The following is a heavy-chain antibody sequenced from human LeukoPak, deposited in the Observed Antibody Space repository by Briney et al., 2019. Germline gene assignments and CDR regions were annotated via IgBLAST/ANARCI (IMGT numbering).Heavy chain of an antibody. CDR3: ARDGSSLFSASGWYRDYFDY. CDR2: INPNSGGT. Sequence: ASVKVSCKASGYTFTGYYMHWVRQAPGQGLEWMGWINPNSGGTNYAQKFQGRVTMTRDTSISTAYMELSRLRSDDTAVYYCARDGSSLFSASGWYRDYFDYWGQGTLVTVSS. CDR1: GYTFTGYY. J-gene: IGHJ4*02. D-gene: IGHD6-19*01. V-gene: IGHV1-2*02.